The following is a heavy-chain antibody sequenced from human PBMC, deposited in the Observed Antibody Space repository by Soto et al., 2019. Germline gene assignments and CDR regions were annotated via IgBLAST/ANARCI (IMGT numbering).Heavy chain of an antibody. CDR1: GGLFSSYH. V-gene: IGHV1-69*01. Sequence: QEQLVQSGAEVKKPGSSVKVSCKASGGLFSSYHISWVRQVPGQGLEWMGGIIPVFQTAYYTQRFQGRVTITADESTNTAYMELSSLRYEDTAIYYCARGGSGYTWFNEFWGPGTLVTVSS. D-gene: IGHD3-22*01. CDR2: IIPVFQTA. J-gene: IGHJ4*02. CDR3: ARGGSGYTWFNEF.